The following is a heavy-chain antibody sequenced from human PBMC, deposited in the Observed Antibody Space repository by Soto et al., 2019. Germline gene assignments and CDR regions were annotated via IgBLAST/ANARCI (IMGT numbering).Heavy chain of an antibody. V-gene: IGHV5-51*01. Sequence: GESLKISCKGSGYSFTSYWIGGVRQMPGKGLEWMGIIYPGDSDTRYSPSFQGQVTISADKSISTAYLQWSSLKASDTAMYYCARQNDFWSGYYNYYYYGMDVWVQGTTVTVSS. CDR3: ARQNDFWSGYYNYYYYGMDV. CDR2: IYPGDSDT. D-gene: IGHD3-3*01. CDR1: GYSFTSYW. J-gene: IGHJ6*02.